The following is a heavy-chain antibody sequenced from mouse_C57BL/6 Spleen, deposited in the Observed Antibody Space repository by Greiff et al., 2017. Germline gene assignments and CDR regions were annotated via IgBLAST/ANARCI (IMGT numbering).Heavy chain of an antibody. Sequence: VQLQQPGAELVKPGASVKVSCKASGYTFTSYWMHWVKQRPGQGLEWIGRIHPSDSDTNYNQKFKGKATLTVDKSSSTAYMQLSSLTSEDSAVYYCAISYDYEGFAYWGQGTLVTVSA. CDR3: AISYDYEGFAY. CDR2: IHPSDSDT. V-gene: IGHV1-74*01. D-gene: IGHD2-4*01. CDR1: GYTFTSYW. J-gene: IGHJ3*01.